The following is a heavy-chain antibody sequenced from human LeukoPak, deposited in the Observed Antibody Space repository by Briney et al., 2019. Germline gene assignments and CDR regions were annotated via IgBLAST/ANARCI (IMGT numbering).Heavy chain of an antibody. CDR2: ISTSSSST. CDR1: GXTFSDYY. CDR3: ARGLYAMDV. Sequence: SGGSLRLSCAASGXTFSDYYMRWIRQAPGKGLEWVSYISTSSSSTNYADSVTGRFTISRDNAKNSLYLQMNSLRAEDTAVYYCARGLYAMDVWGQGTAVTVSS. J-gene: IGHJ6*02. V-gene: IGHV3-11*06.